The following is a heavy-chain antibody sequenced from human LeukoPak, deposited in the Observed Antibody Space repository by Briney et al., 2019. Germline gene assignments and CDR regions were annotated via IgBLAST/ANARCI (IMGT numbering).Heavy chain of an antibody. CDR1: GDSISSYY. CDR3: ASCGGDCYYFDY. J-gene: IGHJ4*02. Sequence: PSETLSLTCTVSGDSISSYYWSWIRQPPGKGLEWIGYIYYSGSTNYNPSLKSRVTISVDTSKNQFSLKLSSVTAADTAVYYCASCGGDCYYFDYWGQGTLVTVSS. V-gene: IGHV4-59*08. D-gene: IGHD2-21*02. CDR2: IYYSGST.